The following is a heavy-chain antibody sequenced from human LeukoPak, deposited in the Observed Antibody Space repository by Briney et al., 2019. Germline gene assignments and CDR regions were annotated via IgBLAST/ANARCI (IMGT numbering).Heavy chain of an antibody. V-gene: IGHV3-23*01. CDR2: VSTTGAST. D-gene: IGHD4-23*01. CDR1: GFTFHTYA. Sequence: GGSLRLSCEASGFTFHTYAMSWVRQAPGKGLEWVSAVSTTGASTYYADSVKGRFTISRDNSKNTLSLQMYSLRVEVTALYYCAKDWTTVVTPKGYYFDSWGEGTLVTVSS. CDR3: AKDWTTVVTPKGYYFDS. J-gene: IGHJ4*02.